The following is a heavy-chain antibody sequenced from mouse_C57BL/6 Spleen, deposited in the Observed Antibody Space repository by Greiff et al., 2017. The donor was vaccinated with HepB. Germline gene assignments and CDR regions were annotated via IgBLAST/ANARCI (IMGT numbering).Heavy chain of an antibody. CDR3: ARSAYYSFDY. J-gene: IGHJ2*01. Sequence: VQLVESGAELARPGASVKLSCKASGYTFTSYGISWVKQRTGQGLEWIGEIYPRSGNTYYNEKFKGKATLTADKSSSTAYMELRSLTSEDSAVYFCARSAYYSFDYWGQGTTLTVSS. CDR1: GYTFTSYG. D-gene: IGHD6-5*01. CDR2: IYPRSGNT. V-gene: IGHV1-81*01.